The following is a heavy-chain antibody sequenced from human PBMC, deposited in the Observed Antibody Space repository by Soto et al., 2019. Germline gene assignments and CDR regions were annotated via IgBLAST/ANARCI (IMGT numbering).Heavy chain of an antibody. D-gene: IGHD3-22*01. J-gene: IGHJ4*02. CDR3: ATGRISMTWFEY. CDR1: GGSISSYY. CDR2: MYYSGST. V-gene: IGHV4-59*01. Sequence: ETLSLTCTVSGGSISSYYWSWIRQPPGKGLEWIGYMYYSGSTNYNPSLKSRVTISVDTSKNQFSLKLSSVTAADTAVYYCATGRISMTWFEYWGQGTLVTVSS.